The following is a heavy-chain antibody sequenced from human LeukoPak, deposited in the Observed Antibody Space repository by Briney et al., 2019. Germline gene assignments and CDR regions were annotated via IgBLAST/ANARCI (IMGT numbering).Heavy chain of an antibody. V-gene: IGHV1-69*05. J-gene: IGHJ5*02. D-gene: IGHD6-13*01. Sequence: ASVKVSCKASGGTFSSYAISWVRQAPGQGLEWMGGIIPIFGTANYAQKFRGRVTITTDESTSTAYMELSSLRSEDTAVYYCAREPLRYSSTMAWFDPWGQGTLVTVSS. CDR1: GGTFSSYA. CDR3: AREPLRYSSTMAWFDP. CDR2: IIPIFGTA.